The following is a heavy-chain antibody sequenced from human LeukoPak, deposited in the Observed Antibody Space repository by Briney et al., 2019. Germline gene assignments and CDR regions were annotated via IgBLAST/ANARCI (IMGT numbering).Heavy chain of an antibody. CDR2: IYYSGST. CDR3: ARGWSEYDFWSGYILKYYFVY. Sequence: SETLSLTCTVSGGSISSYYWSWIRQPPGKGLEWIGYIYYSGSTNCNPSLKSRVTISVDTSKNQFSLKLSSVTAADTAVYYCARGWSEYDFWSGYILKYYFVYWGQGTLVTVSS. D-gene: IGHD3-3*01. J-gene: IGHJ4*02. V-gene: IGHV4-59*12. CDR1: GGSISSYY.